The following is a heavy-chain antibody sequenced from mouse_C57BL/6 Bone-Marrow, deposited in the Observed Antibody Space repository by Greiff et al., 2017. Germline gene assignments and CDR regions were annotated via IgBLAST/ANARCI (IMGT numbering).Heavy chain of an antibody. CDR2: IYPGSGST. J-gene: IGHJ2*01. Sequence: VQLQQPGAELVKPGASVKMSCKASGYTFTSYWITWVKQRPGQGLEWIGDIYPGSGSTNYNEKFKSKATLTVDTSSSTAYMQLSSLTSEDSAVYYCAGYYGSSYCFDYWGQGTTLTVSA. D-gene: IGHD1-1*01. CDR1: GYTFTSYW. V-gene: IGHV1-55*01. CDR3: AGYYGSSYCFDY.